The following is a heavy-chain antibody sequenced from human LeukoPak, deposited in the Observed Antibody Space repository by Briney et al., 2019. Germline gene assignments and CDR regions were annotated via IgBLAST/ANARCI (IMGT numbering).Heavy chain of an antibody. Sequence: GGSLRLSCAASGFTFDDYAMHWVRQAPGKGLEWVSGISWNSGSIGYADSVKGRFTISRDNAKNSLYLQMNSPRAEDTALYYCAKGITGFDYWGQGTLVTVSS. CDR1: GFTFDDYA. CDR3: AKGITGFDY. D-gene: IGHD3-16*01. CDR2: ISWNSGSI. J-gene: IGHJ4*02. V-gene: IGHV3-9*01.